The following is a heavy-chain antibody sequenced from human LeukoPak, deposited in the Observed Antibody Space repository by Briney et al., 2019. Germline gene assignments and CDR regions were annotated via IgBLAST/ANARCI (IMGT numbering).Heavy chain of an antibody. CDR3: ARRYGDFYFDY. Sequence: TSETLSLTCTVSGGSISSYYWGWIRQPPGKGLEWIGSIYYSGSTYYNPSLKSRVTISVDTSKNQFSLKLSSVTAADTAVYYCARRYGDFYFDYWGQGTLVTVSS. CDR1: GGSISSYY. CDR2: IYYSGST. V-gene: IGHV4-39*01. D-gene: IGHD4-17*01. J-gene: IGHJ4*02.